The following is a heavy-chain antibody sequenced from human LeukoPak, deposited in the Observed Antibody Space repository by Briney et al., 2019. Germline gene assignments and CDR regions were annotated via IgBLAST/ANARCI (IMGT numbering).Heavy chain of an antibody. D-gene: IGHD5-12*01. CDR2: ISGSGGST. V-gene: IGHV3-23*01. CDR1: GFTFSGYA. CDR3: AKGGEWLRLIPDY. Sequence: GGSLRLSCAASGFTFSGYAMSWVRQAPGKGLEWVSAISGSGGSTYYADSVKGRFTISRDNSKNTLYLQMNSLRAEDTAVYYCAKGGEWLRLIPDYWGQGTLVTVSS. J-gene: IGHJ4*02.